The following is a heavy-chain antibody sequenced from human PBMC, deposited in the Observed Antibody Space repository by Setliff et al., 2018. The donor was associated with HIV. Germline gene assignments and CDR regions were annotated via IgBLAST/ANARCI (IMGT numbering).Heavy chain of an antibody. J-gene: IGHJ4*02. CDR3: ATTSGSYREFDH. V-gene: IGHV3-21*01. Sequence: PGGSLRLSCAASGFTFSSYSMNWVRQAPGKGLEWVSSISGSRTYIYYADSVKGRFTISRDNAKNSLYLQMNSLRAEDTAVYYCATTSGSYREFDHWGQGTLVTVSS. D-gene: IGHD1-26*01. CDR1: GFTFSSYS. CDR2: ISGSRTYI.